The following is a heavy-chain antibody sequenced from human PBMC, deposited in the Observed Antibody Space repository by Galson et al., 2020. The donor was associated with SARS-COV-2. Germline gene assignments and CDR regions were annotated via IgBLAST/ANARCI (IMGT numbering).Heavy chain of an antibody. CDR3: ARMNYGGNPRAFWYFDL. V-gene: IGHV4-31*03. CDR2: IYYSGST. D-gene: IGHD4-17*01. Sequence: KTSETLSLTCTVSGGSISSGGYYWSWIRQHPGKGLEWIGYIYYSGSTYYNPSIKSRVTISVDTYKNQFSLKLSSVTAADTAVYYCARMNYGGNPRAFWYFDLWGRGTLVTVSS. J-gene: IGHJ2*01. CDR1: GGSISSGGYY.